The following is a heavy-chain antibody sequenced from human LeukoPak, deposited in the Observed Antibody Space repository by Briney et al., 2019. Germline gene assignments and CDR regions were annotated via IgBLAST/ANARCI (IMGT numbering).Heavy chain of an antibody. CDR2: IYYSGST. Sequence: SETLSLTCTVSGGSISSYYWSWIRQPPGKGLEWIGYIYYSGSTNYNPSLKSRVTISVDTSKNQFSLKLSSVTAADTAVYYCAGERYDFWSGYQGLKYNWFDPWGQGTLVTVSS. D-gene: IGHD3-3*01. V-gene: IGHV4-59*01. CDR3: AGERYDFWSGYQGLKYNWFDP. CDR1: GGSISSYY. J-gene: IGHJ5*02.